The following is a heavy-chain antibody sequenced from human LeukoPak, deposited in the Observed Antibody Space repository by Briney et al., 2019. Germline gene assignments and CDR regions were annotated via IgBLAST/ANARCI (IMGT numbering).Heavy chain of an antibody. Sequence: GESLKISCKGSGYSFTSYWIGWVRQMPGKGLEWMGIIYPGDSDTRYSPSFQGQVTISADKSISTAYLQWSSLKASDTAMYYCARQDYYDSSGYRLRGQYFQHWGQGTLVTASS. CDR1: GYSFTSYW. J-gene: IGHJ1*01. V-gene: IGHV5-51*01. CDR2: IYPGDSDT. CDR3: ARQDYYDSSGYRLRGQYFQH. D-gene: IGHD3-22*01.